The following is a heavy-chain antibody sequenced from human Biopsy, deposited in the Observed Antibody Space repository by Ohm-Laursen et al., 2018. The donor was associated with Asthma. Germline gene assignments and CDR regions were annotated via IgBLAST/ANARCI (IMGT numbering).Heavy chain of an antibody. CDR2: IYHTGGT. V-gene: IGHV4-30-2*01. D-gene: IGHD1-26*01. CDR1: GDSITSGGCF. CDR3: DRGVGVAFDD. J-gene: IGHJ4*02. Sequence: TLSLTCTVSGDSITSGGCFWNWIRQHPGKGLEWIGYIYHTGGTYYNASLKSRVTISADRSKNQLSLNLTSVTAADTAVYYCDRGVGVAFDDWGQGTLVTVSS.